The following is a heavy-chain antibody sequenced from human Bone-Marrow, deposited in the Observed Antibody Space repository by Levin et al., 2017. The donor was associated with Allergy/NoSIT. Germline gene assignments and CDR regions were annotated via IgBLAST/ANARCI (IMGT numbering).Heavy chain of an antibody. D-gene: IGHD3-3*01. Sequence: ASVKVSCKASGYMFINYAIHWVRQAPGQRLEWMGWISAGDGTTKYSQKFQDRVTITRDTSATTAYMELNSLRSEDTAVYYCARDGFGVVTRDYFDSWGQGTLVTVSS. CDR3: ARDGFGVVTRDYFDS. J-gene: IGHJ4*02. CDR1: GYMFINYA. V-gene: IGHV1-3*01. CDR2: ISAGDGTT.